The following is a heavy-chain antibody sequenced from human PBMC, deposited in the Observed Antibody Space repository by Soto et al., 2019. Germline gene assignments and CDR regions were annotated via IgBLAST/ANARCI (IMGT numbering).Heavy chain of an antibody. CDR3: ATTPLRSSWYVGP. J-gene: IGHJ5*02. CDR1: GFIVSSNY. CDR2: IYSGGNT. D-gene: IGHD6-13*01. V-gene: IGHV3-66*01. Sequence: EVHLVESGGGLVQPGGSLRLSCAASGFIVSSNYMSWVRQAPGTGLEWVSLIYSGGNTFYADSVKGRFTISRDTSTTTLYLQMNSLRAEDPAISYCATTPLRSSWYVGPWGQGTRVTVSS.